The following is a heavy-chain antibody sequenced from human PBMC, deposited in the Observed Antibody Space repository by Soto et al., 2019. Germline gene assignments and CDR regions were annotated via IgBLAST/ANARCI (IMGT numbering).Heavy chain of an antibody. V-gene: IGHV4-39*01. CDR1: GGSISSSSYY. CDR2: IYYSGST. Sequence: SETLSLTCTVSGGSISSSSYYWGWIRQPPGKGLEWIGTIYYSGSTYYNPPLKSRVTISVDTSNNQFSLKLSSLTAADTALYYCARHARDYCSSGSCYGSWFDPWGQGTLVTVSS. D-gene: IGHD2-15*01. CDR3: ARHARDYCSSGSCYGSWFDP. J-gene: IGHJ5*02.